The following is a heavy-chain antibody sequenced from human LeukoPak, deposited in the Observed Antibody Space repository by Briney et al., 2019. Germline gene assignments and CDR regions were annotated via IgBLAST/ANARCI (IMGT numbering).Heavy chain of an antibody. V-gene: IGHV3-7*01. CDR3: AFGNAFDV. CDR1: GLPFSISW. CDR2: IKPDGSET. J-gene: IGHJ3*01. D-gene: IGHD2-15*01. Sequence: GGSLRLSCAASGLPFSISWMSWVSQAPGKGLQCVGNIKPDGSETFYVDSVRGRFTISRDNARNLLYLQMNSLRVDDTAVYYCAFGNAFDVWGRGTMVTVSS.